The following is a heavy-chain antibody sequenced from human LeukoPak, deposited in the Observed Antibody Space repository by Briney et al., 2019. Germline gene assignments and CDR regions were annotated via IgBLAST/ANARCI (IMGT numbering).Heavy chain of an antibody. D-gene: IGHD3-22*01. CDR1: GGSIKNYY. CDR3: ARDRDYYDSRGAFDI. Sequence: SETLSLTCTVSGGSIKNYYFSWMRQAPGKGLQWIGNVYYTGSINYNPSLKSRVTISVDTSKNQFSLKLSSVTAADTAVYYCARDRDYYDSRGAFDIWGQGTMVTVSS. J-gene: IGHJ3*02. CDR2: VYYTGSI. V-gene: IGHV4-59*01.